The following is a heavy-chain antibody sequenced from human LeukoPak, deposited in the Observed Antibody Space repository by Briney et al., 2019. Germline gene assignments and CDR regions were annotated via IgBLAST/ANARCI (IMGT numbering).Heavy chain of an antibody. V-gene: IGHV4-59*01. CDR2: IYYSGST. CDR3: ARAGVNRKYNWFDP. Sequence: PSETLSLTCTVSGGSISSYYWSWIRQPPGKGLEWIGYIYYSGSTNYNPSLKSRVTISVDTSKNQFSLKLSSVTAADTAVYYCARAGVNRKYNWFDPWGQGTLVTVSS. D-gene: IGHD2/OR15-2a*01. CDR1: GGSISSYY. J-gene: IGHJ5*02.